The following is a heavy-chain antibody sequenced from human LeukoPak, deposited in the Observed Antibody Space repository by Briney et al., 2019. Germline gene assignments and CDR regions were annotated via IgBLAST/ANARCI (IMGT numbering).Heavy chain of an antibody. V-gene: IGHV4-59*08. CDR1: GGSISSYY. J-gene: IGHJ4*02. D-gene: IGHD6-13*01. CDR2: IYYSGST. Sequence: SETLSLTCTVSGGSISSYYWSWIRQPPGKGLEWIGYIYYSGSTNYNPSLKSRVTISVDTSKNKCSLKLSSVTAADTAVYYWARGAVAGIWGQGTLVTVSS. CDR3: ARGAVAGI.